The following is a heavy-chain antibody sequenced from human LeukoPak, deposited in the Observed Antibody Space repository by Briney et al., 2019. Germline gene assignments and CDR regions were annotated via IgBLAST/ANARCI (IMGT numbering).Heavy chain of an antibody. V-gene: IGHV4-4*07. Sequence: SETLSLTCTVSGGSISNYYWNWIRQPAGKGLEWIGRKSVSGHTNYRSSLESRVTMSVDTSKNQFSLRLNSVTTADTAVYYCARGRDYYDSSGYYGYWGQGTLVTVSS. CDR1: GGSISNYY. D-gene: IGHD3-22*01. J-gene: IGHJ4*02. CDR2: KSVSGHT. CDR3: ARGRDYYDSSGYYGY.